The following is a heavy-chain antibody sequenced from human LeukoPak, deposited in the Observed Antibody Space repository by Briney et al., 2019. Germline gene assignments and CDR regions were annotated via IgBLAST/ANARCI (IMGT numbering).Heavy chain of an antibody. J-gene: IGHJ4*02. D-gene: IGHD3-22*01. CDR1: GGSISSSSYY. CDR2: IYYSGST. V-gene: IGHV4-39*07. CDR3: ARDWRYYDSSGYIDY. Sequence: SETLSLTCTVSGGSISSSSYYWGWIRQPPGKGLEWIGSIYYSGSTYYNPSLKSRVTISVDTSKNQFSLKLSSVTAADTAVYYCARDWRYYDSSGYIDYWGQGTLVTVSS.